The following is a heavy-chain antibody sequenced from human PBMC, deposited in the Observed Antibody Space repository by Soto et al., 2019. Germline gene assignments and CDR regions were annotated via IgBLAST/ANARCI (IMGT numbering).Heavy chain of an antibody. Sequence: ASVKVSCKASGYTFTSYGISWVRQAPGQGLEWMGWISAYNGNTNYAQKLQGRVTMTTDTSTSTAYMELRSLRSDDTAVYYCARDYITMIVVVHLGYWGQGTLVTVSS. J-gene: IGHJ4*02. V-gene: IGHV1-18*01. D-gene: IGHD3-22*01. CDR3: ARDYITMIVVVHLGY. CDR1: GYTFTSYG. CDR2: ISAYNGNT.